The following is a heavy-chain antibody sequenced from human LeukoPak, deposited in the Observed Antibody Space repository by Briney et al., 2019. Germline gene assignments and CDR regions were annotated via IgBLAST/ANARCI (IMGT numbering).Heavy chain of an antibody. V-gene: IGHV3-53*01. D-gene: IGHD4-23*01. CDR2: IYSGGST. CDR3: ARGSGGFDY. CDR1: GFTVSSNN. J-gene: IGHJ4*02. Sequence: GGSLKLSCEASGFTVSSNNISWVRQAPGQGLEWVSIIYSGGSTSYAGSEKGRFTISRDNSKNAQYVQLNSLRAEVRAVYYCARGSGGFDYWGQGTLVIV.